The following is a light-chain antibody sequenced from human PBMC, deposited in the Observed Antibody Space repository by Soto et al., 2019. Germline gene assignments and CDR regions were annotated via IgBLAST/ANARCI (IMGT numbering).Light chain of an antibody. Sequence: QSALTQPPSASGSPGQSVTISCTGTSSDVGGYNYVSWYQQHPGKAPKLMIYEVSKRTSGVPDRFSGSKSGNTASLTVSGLQAEDEADYYCSSYAVSNNFVVFGGGTKLTVL. V-gene: IGLV2-8*01. J-gene: IGLJ2*01. CDR2: EVS. CDR1: SSDVGGYNY. CDR3: SSYAVSNNFVV.